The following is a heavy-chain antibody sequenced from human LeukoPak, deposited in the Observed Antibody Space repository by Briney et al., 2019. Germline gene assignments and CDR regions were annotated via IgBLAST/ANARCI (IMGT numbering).Heavy chain of an antibody. D-gene: IGHD6-19*01. CDR3: ARAAEYSSGWYPFDY. CDR2: IYTSGGT. Sequence: PSETLSLTCTVSGGSISNYYWTWIRQPAGKGLEWIGRIYTSGGTNYSPSLKSRVTMSVDTSKYQFSLKLSSVAAADTAMYYCARAAEYSSGWYPFDYWGQGILVTVSA. V-gene: IGHV4-4*07. J-gene: IGHJ4*02. CDR1: GGSISNYY.